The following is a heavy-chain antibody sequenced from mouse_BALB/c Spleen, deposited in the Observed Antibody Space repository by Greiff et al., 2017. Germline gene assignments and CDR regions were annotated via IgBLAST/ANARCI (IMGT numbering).Heavy chain of an antibody. CDR1: GFTFSNYW. CDR2: IRLKSNNYAT. J-gene: IGHJ3*01. D-gene: IGHD2-14*01. V-gene: IGHV6-6*02. CDR3: TREGYRYDGFAY. Sequence: EVMLVESGGGLVQPGGSMKLSCVASGFTFSNYWMNWVRQSPEKGLEWVAEIRLKSNNYATHYAESVKGRFTISRDDSKSSVYLQMNNLRAEDTGIYYCTREGYRYDGFAYWGQGTLVTVSA.